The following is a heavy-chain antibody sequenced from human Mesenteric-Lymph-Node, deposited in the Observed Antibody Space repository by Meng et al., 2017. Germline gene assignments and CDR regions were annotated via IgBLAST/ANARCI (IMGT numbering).Heavy chain of an antibody. CDR2: IYSGGST. CDR1: WFSVSSNY. D-gene: IGHD7-27*01. CDR3: ARDLNGASS. J-gene: IGHJ5*02. V-gene: IGHV3-53*02. Sequence: VQLVVTGGGLLQPGGSLRLSCAASWFSVSSNYMSWVRQAPGKGLEWVSVIYSGGSTYYADPVKGRFTISRDNSKNTLFLQMNSLRAEDTAVYYCARDLNGASSWGQGTLVTVSS.